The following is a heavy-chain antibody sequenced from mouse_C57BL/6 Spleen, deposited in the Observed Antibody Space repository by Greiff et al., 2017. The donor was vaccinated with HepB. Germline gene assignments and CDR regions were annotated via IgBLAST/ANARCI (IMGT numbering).Heavy chain of an antibody. Sequence: EVMLVESGGGLVKPGGSLKLSCAASGFTFSDYGMHWVRQAPEKGLEWVAYISSGSSTIYYADTVKGRFTISRDNAKNTLFLQMTSLRSEDTAMYYCAREVGYAMDYWGQGTSVTVSS. D-gene: IGHD1-1*02. CDR1: GFTFSDYG. J-gene: IGHJ4*01. CDR2: ISSGSSTI. V-gene: IGHV5-17*01. CDR3: AREVGYAMDY.